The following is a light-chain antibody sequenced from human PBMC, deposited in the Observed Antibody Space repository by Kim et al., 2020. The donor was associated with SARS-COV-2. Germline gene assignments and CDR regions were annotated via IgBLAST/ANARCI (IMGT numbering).Light chain of an antibody. CDR1: QSISTK. V-gene: IGKV3-15*01. CDR2: GAS. J-gene: IGKJ2*01. CDR3: QQYDNWPSYT. Sequence: EIGMTQFLGTLSVSPGERVTLSCRASQSISTKLAWYQQKPGQAPRLLIYGASTRAAGVPIRFSGSGSGTDFTLTISSLQSEDFAVYYCQQYDNWPSYTFGQGTKLEI.